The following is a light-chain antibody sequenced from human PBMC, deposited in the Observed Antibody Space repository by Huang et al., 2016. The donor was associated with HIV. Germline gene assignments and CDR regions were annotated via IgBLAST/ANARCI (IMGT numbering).Light chain of an antibody. J-gene: IGKJ2*01. CDR1: QSVGSD. CDR2: SAA. CDR3: QQYRDWPPYT. Sequence: EIVLTQSPATLSVSPGERATLSCRASQSVGSDLAWDQHRPGQAPRLLIYSAATRATGIPARFSGSGYVTDFILTVSSLQSEDFALYYCQQYRDWPPYTFGQGTKLEIK. V-gene: IGKV3-15*01.